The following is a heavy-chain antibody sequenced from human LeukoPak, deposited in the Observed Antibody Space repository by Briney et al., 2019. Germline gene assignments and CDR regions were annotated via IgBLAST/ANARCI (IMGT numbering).Heavy chain of an antibody. CDR1: GFTVSSNY. J-gene: IGHJ3*02. Sequence: GGSLRLSCAASGFTVSSNYMSWVRQAPGKGLEWVSIIYSGGSTYYPDSVKGRFTISRDNSKNTLSLQVNSLRAEDSAVYYCARVIVGTASDAYDAFDIWGQGTMVTVSS. CDR3: ARVIVGTASDAYDAFDI. V-gene: IGHV3-66*01. D-gene: IGHD2-21*02. CDR2: IYSGGST.